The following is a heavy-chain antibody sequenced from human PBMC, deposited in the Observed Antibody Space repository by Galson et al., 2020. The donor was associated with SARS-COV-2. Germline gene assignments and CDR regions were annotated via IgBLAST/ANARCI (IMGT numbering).Heavy chain of an antibody. CDR3: ARHDDVDASLLSGYY. Sequence: SETPSLTCTVSGACARNSDDYWGWIREPPGKGLVWIGTFLSSEDNYYNPSLKSRVTISVDTSTNQFYLKLTAVTAADTAIYYCARHDDVDASLLSGYYWGQGTLVTVSS. D-gene: IGHD5-12*01. CDR2: FLSSEDN. CDR1: GACARNSDDY. V-gene: IGHV4-39*01. J-gene: IGHJ4*02.